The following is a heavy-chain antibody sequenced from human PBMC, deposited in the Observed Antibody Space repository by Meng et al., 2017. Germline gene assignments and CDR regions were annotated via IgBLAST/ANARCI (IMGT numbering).Heavy chain of an antibody. CDR1: GYTFTSYY. CDR3: ARELTTVTDHYGNDAFDI. CDR2: INPSGGST. D-gene: IGHD4-17*01. J-gene: IGHJ3*02. Sequence: ASVKVSCKASGYTFTSYYMHWVRQAPGQGLEWMGIINPSGGSTSYAQKFQGRVTMTRDTSTSTVYMELSSLRSEDTVVYYCARELTTVTDHYGNDAFDIWGQGTMVTVSS. V-gene: IGHV1-46*01.